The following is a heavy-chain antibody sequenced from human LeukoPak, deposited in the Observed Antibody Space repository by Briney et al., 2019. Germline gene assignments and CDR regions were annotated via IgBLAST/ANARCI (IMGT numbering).Heavy chain of an antibody. V-gene: IGHV4-59*08. Sequence: SETLSLTCTVSGGSISSYYWSWIRQPPGKGLEWIGYIYYSGSTNYNPSLKSRVTISVDTSKNQFPLKLSSVTAADTAVYYCASSINRYGYFDYWGQGTLVTVSS. CDR2: IYYSGST. J-gene: IGHJ4*02. CDR1: GGSISSYY. D-gene: IGHD5-18*01. CDR3: ASSINRYGYFDY.